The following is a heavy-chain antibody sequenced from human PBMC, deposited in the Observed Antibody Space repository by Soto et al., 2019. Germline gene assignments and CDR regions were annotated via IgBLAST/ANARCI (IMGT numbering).Heavy chain of an antibody. CDR2: IIPILGIA. Sequence: ASVKVSCKASGGTFSSYAISWVRQAPGQGLEWMGGIIPILGIANYAQKFQGRVTITADKSTSTAYMELSSLRSEDTAVYYCARSGVSYGYVSFDLGGPGTLVTVSS. CDR3: ARSGVSYGYVSFDL. CDR1: GGTFSSYA. J-gene: IGHJ4*02. D-gene: IGHD3-16*01. V-gene: IGHV1-69*10.